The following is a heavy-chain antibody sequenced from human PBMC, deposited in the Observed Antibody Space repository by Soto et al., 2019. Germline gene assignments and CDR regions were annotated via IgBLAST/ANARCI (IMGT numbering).Heavy chain of an antibody. CDR2: IYDSGSS. V-gene: IGHV4-30-4*01. J-gene: IGHJ4*02. CDR3: AREKGYISGPKNFDY. Sequence: SETLSLTCTVSGASISSGDYFWSWIRQSPGKGLEWIGYIYDSGSSYYNPSLKSRVTLSVDTSKNQFSLKLRSVTAADTAVYYCAREKGYISGPKNFDYWGQGTLVTVSS. D-gene: IGHD5-12*01. CDR1: GASISSGDYF.